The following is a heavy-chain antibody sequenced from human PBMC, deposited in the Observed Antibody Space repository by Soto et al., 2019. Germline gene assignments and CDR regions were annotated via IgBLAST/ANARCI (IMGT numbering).Heavy chain of an antibody. J-gene: IGHJ4*02. CDR2: ISPKSTYR. D-gene: IGHD5-12*01. CDR3: ARVSGYGGVTFDY. CDR1: GFPFSDYY. Sequence: GGSLRLSCATSGFPFSDYYMSWIRQAPGKGLEWLSHISPKSTYRNYADSVKGRFTISRDNTKSSLFLQMNSLGVEDTAVYYCARVSGYGGVTFDYWGQGTPVTVSS. V-gene: IGHV3-11*06.